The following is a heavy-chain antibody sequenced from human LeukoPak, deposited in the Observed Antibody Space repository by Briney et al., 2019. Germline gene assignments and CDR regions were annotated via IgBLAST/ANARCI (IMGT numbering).Heavy chain of an antibody. Sequence: SETLSLTCTVSGGSISSYYWSWIRQPPGKGLEWIGYIYYTGSTNYNLSLKSRVTISVDTSKNQFSLKLSSVTAADTAVYYCARQSYGSGSYENWFDPWGQGTLVTVSS. CDR1: GGSISSYY. V-gene: IGHV4-59*08. J-gene: IGHJ5*02. D-gene: IGHD3-10*01. CDR3: ARQSYGSGSYENWFDP. CDR2: IYYTGST.